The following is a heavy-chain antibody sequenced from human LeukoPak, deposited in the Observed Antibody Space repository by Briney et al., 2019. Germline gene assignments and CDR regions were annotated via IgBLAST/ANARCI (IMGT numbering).Heavy chain of an antibody. CDR2: ISGSGGST. CDR1: GFTFSSYA. Sequence: PGGSLRLPCAASGFTFSSYAMSWVRQAPGKGLEWVSAISGSGGSTYYADSVKGRFTISRDNSKNTLYLQMNSLRAEDTAVYYCAKDRSPIYYDFWSGHYRPALDAFDIWGQGTMVTVSS. V-gene: IGHV3-23*01. J-gene: IGHJ3*02. CDR3: AKDRSPIYYDFWSGHYRPALDAFDI. D-gene: IGHD3-3*01.